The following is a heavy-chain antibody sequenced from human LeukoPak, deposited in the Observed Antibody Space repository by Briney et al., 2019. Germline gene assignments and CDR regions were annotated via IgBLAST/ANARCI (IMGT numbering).Heavy chain of an antibody. CDR3: ARGDNSGWYFFDY. Sequence: GASLKISCKASGYPFTDHWIGWVRQMPGKGLEWMGIIYPGDSDTRYSPSFQGQVTISADKSISTAYLQWRNLQAPDTAMYYCARGDNSGWYFFDYWGQGTLVTVSS. CDR1: GYPFTDHW. CDR2: IYPGDSDT. D-gene: IGHD6-19*01. J-gene: IGHJ4*02. V-gene: IGHV5-51*01.